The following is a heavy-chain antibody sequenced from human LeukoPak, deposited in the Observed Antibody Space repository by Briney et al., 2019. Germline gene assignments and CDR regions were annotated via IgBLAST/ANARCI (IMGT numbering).Heavy chain of an antibody. D-gene: IGHD6-13*01. CDR3: AKTLWQQLIQTPPLAY. V-gene: IGHV3-23*01. CDR2: ISVSGGST. J-gene: IGHJ4*02. Sequence: TGGSLRLSCAASGFTFSSYAPSWGRQAPGKGLECVSSISVSGGSTYYADSVKGRFTISRDNSKNTLSRQMNSLRAEDTAIYYCAKTLWQQLIQTPPLAYWGLGTLVTVSS. CDR1: GFTFSSYA.